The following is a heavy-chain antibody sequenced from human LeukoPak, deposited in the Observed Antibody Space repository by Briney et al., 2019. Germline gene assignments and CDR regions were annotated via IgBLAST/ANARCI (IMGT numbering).Heavy chain of an antibody. D-gene: IGHD3-10*01. CDR2: INSDGSST. CDR3: ARESSGSYYDNWFDP. J-gene: IGHJ5*02. Sequence: GGSLRLSCAASGFTFSSYWMHWVRRAPGKGLVWGSRINSDGSSTAYAGSVRGRFTISRDNAKNTLYLQMNSLRAEDTAVYYCARESSGSYYDNWFDPWGQGTLVTVSS. V-gene: IGHV3-74*01. CDR1: GFTFSSYW.